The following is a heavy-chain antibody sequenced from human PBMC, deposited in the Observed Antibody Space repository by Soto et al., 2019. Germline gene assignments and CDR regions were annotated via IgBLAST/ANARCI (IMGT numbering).Heavy chain of an antibody. CDR1: RFSFANYW. CDR3: ARGIDDQASYGMDF. Sequence: EVQLVESGGGLVQPGGSLRLSCAASRFSFANYWMSWVRQAPGKGLEWVGHIKEDGNEKSYADSVKDRFTISRDNAKKSVYLQMHSMRAEDTAVYYCARGIDDQASYGMDFWGQGTTVNVSS. CDR2: IKEDGNEK. V-gene: IGHV3-7*01. J-gene: IGHJ6*02.